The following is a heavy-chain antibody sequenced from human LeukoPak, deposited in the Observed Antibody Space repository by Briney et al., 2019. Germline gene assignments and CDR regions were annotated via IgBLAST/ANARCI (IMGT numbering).Heavy chain of an antibody. CDR3: VSFYETY. CDR1: GFTFSTCA. D-gene: IGHD2/OR15-2a*01. V-gene: IGHV3-74*01. Sequence: GGSLRLSCAASGFTFSTCAMSWVRQVPGKGLVWVSHINSDGSWTSYADSVKGRFTVSKDNAKNTVYLQTNSLRAEDTAVYYCVSFYETYWGRGTLVTVSS. CDR2: INSDGSWT. J-gene: IGHJ4*02.